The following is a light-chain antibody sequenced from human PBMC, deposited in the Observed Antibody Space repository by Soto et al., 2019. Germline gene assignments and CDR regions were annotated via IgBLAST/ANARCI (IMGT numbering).Light chain of an antibody. V-gene: IGKV3-15*01. CDR2: RTS. Sequence: THTTTNMSVSPGERATLSCRASQSISSNLAWYQQKPGQAPRLLMFRTSSRATGFPARFSGSGSGTEFNLTISSLQSEDFGVYYCQQYNNWPRATFGGATKVDI. J-gene: IGKJ4*01. CDR1: QSISSN. CDR3: QQYNNWPRAT.